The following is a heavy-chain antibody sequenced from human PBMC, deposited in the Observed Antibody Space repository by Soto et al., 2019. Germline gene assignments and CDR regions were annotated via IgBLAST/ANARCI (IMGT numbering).Heavy chain of an antibody. CDR2: INPRGGST. V-gene: IGHV1-46*01. Sequence: VKVSCKAFGYTITSYYMHLVRHPVGRGVEWMGIINPRGGSTSYAQKFQGRVTMTRDTSTGTVYMELSSLRSEDTAVYYCARERHSSGQAGGYYYYGMDVWGPGTTAPVSS. D-gene: IGHD6-25*01. J-gene: IGHJ6*01. CDR3: ARERHSSGQAGGYYYYGMDV. CDR1: GYTITSYY.